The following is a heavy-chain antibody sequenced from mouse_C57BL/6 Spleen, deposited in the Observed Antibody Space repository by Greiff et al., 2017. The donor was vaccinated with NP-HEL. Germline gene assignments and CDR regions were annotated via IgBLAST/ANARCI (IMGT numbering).Heavy chain of an antibody. CDR3: AREDYYGSSDEDY. J-gene: IGHJ2*01. CDR2: IYPGDGDT. D-gene: IGHD1-1*01. V-gene: IGHV1-80*01. CDR1: GYAFSSYW. Sequence: QVQLKQSGAELVKPGASVKISCKASGYAFSSYWMNWVKQRPGKGLEWIGQIYPGDGDTNYNGKFKGKATLTADKSSSTAYMQLSSLTSEDSAVYFCAREDYYGSSDEDYWGQGTTLTVSS.